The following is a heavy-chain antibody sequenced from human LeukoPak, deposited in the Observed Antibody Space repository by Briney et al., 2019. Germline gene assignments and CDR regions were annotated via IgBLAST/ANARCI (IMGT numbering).Heavy chain of an antibody. J-gene: IGHJ4*02. D-gene: IGHD4-23*01. CDR2: IIPIFGTA. CDR1: GGTFSSYA. V-gene: IGHV1-69*05. CDR3: ARGTTGGKYGGNPPDY. Sequence: GASVKVSCKASGGTFSSYAISWMRQAPGQGLEWMGGIIPIFGTANYAQKFQGRVTITTDESTSTAYMELSSLRSEDTAVYYCARGTTGGKYGGNPPDYWGQGTLVTVSS.